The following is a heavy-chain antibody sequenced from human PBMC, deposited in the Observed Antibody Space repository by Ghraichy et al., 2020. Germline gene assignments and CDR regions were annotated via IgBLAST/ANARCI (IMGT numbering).Heavy chain of an antibody. CDR3: ARDPYYDFWSGYYESYYYGMDV. Sequence: SQTLSLTCAISGDSVSSNSAAWNWIRQSPSRGLEWLGRTYYRSKWYNDYAVSVKSRITINPDTSKNQFSLQLNSVTPEDTAVYYCARDPYYDFWSGYYESYYYGMDVWGQGTTVTVSS. D-gene: IGHD3-3*01. V-gene: IGHV6-1*01. CDR2: TYYRSKWYN. CDR1: GDSVSSNSAA. J-gene: IGHJ6*02.